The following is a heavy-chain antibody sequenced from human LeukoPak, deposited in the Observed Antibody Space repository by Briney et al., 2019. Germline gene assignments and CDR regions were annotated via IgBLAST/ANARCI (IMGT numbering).Heavy chain of an antibody. Sequence: GGSLRLSCAASGFIFRNYAISWVRQAPGKGLEWVSAISGSGGSTYYADSVKGRFTISRDNSKNTLYLQMDSLRAEDTAVYYCAKCGNSGCHLIDYWGQGTLVTVSS. J-gene: IGHJ4*02. D-gene: IGHD6-19*01. CDR1: GFIFRNYA. CDR3: AKCGNSGCHLIDY. V-gene: IGHV3-23*01. CDR2: ISGSGGST.